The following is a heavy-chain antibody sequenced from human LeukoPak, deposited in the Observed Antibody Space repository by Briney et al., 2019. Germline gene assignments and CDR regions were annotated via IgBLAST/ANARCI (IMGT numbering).Heavy chain of an antibody. V-gene: IGHV3-30-3*01. CDR2: ISYDGSNK. D-gene: IGHD3-10*01. J-gene: IGHJ4*02. Sequence: PGGSLRLPCAASGFTFSSYAMHWVRQAPGKGLEWVAVISYDGSNKYYADSVKGRFTISRDNSKNTLYLQMNSLRAEDTAVYYCARDLGSGSYYINSIDYWGQGTLVTVSS. CDR1: GFTFSSYA. CDR3: ARDLGSGSYYINSIDY.